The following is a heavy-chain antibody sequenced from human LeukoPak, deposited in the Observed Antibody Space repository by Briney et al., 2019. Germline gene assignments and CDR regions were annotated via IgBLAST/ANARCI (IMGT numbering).Heavy chain of an antibody. D-gene: IGHD2-15*01. J-gene: IGHJ6*03. CDR1: GFTFSSYS. CDR2: ISSSSSTI. Sequence: GGSLRLSCAASGFTFSSYSMNWVRQAPGKGVEWVSYISSSSSTIYYAHSVKGRFTISRDSAKNTLYLQMNSLRAEDTAVYHCARCGFCSGGSCRNTIYYYYMDVWGKGTTVTVSS. CDR3: ARCGFCSGGSCRNTIYYYYMDV. V-gene: IGHV3-48*04.